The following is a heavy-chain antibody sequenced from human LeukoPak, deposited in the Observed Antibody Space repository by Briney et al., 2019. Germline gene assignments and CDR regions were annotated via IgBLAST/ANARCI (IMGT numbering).Heavy chain of an antibody. V-gene: IGHV4-59*12. Sequence: PSETLSLTCAVSRGSLSSYSWTWIRQPPGKGLEWIGYISYTGSTDYNPSLKSRVTMSVDTSKNQFSLKVTSVTAADTAVYYCARECSSTSCQFDYWGQGILVTVSS. D-gene: IGHD2-2*01. J-gene: IGHJ4*02. CDR3: ARECSSTSCQFDY. CDR2: ISYTGST. CDR1: RGSLSSYS.